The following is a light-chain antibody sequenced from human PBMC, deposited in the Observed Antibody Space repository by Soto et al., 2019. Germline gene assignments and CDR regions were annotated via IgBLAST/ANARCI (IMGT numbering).Light chain of an antibody. CDR2: DAF. J-gene: IGKJ3*01. V-gene: IGKV3-11*01. Sequence: EIVLTQSPATLSLSPGESATLSCRASRSVSSYLAWYQQKPGQTPRLLIYDAFNRATGIPARFSGSGSGTDFTLTISSLEPEDFAVYYCQQRGNWPQTFGPGTKVDI. CDR3: QQRGNWPQT. CDR1: RSVSSY.